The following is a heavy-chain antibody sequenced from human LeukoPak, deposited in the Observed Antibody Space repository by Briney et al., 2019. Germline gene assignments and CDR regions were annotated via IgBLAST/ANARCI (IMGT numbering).Heavy chain of an antibody. CDR1: GFTFSSYW. J-gene: IGHJ5*02. Sequence: GGSLRLPCAASGFTFSSYWVSWVRQAPGKGLEWVANIKQDGSEKYYVDSVKGRFTISRDNAKNSLYLQMNSLRAEDTAVYYCARELGYYDSSGYYHPWGQGTLVTVSS. D-gene: IGHD3-22*01. V-gene: IGHV3-7*01. CDR3: ARELGYYDSSGYYHP. CDR2: IKQDGSEK.